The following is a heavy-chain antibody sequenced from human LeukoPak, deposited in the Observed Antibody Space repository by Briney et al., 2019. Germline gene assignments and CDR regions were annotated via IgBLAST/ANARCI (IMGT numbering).Heavy chain of an antibody. CDR2: IYYSGST. D-gene: IGHD2-2*01. CDR3: ARVGYCSSTSCYGDSIWFDP. J-gene: IGHJ5*02. V-gene: IGHV4-59*01. Sequence: SETLSLTCTVSGGSISSYYWSWIRQPPGKGLEWIGYIYYSGSTNYNPSLKSRVTISVGTSKNQFSLKLSSVTAADTAVYYCARVGYCSSTSCYGDSIWFDPWGQGTLVTVSS. CDR1: GGSISSYY.